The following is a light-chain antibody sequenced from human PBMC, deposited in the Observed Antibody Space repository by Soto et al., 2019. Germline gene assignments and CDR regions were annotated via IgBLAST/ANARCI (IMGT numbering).Light chain of an antibody. V-gene: IGKV3-15*01. Sequence: EIVMTQSPDTLSVSPGERATLSCRAGQGVTTNFAWYQQKSGQSPRLLIYDVSIRATGVPARFSGTGSETDFTLTISSLQPDDFATYYCQHYKMYSPWTFGQGTKVEIK. J-gene: IGKJ1*01. CDR2: DVS. CDR1: QGVTTN. CDR3: QHYKMYSPWT.